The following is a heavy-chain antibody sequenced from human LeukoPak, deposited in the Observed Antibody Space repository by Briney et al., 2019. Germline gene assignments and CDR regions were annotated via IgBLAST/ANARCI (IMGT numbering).Heavy chain of an antibody. J-gene: IGHJ4*02. V-gene: IGHV4-59*01. CDR3: ARGGRGTVDY. Sequence: SETLSLTCAVSGGFISSYYWSWIRQPPGKGLEWIGYIYYSGSTNYNPSLKSRVTISVDTSKNQFSLKLSSVTAADTDVYSCARGGRGTVDYWGQGTLVTVSS. D-gene: IGHD3-16*01. CDR2: IYYSGST. CDR1: GGFISSYY.